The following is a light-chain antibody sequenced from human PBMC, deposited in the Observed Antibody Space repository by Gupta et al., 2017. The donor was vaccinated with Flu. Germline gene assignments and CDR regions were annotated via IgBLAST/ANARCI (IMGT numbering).Light chain of an antibody. CDR3: RQGKYWPYT. Sequence: VTLGQPASISCRSTQGRVYSDGNTYLNWFHQRPGQSPRRLIYKVSDRDSGVPDRFSGSGSGTDFTLKISRVEAEDVGVYYCRQGKYWPYTFGQGTKLEIK. J-gene: IGKJ2*01. CDR1: QGRVYSDGNTY. CDR2: KVS. V-gene: IGKV2-30*01.